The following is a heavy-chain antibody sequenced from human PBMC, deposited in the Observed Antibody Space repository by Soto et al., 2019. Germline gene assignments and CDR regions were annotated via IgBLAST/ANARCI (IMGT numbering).Heavy chain of an antibody. CDR2: ITDSGST. CDR3: AKDPLYGWFDP. CDR1: GGSISGDGYY. Sequence: SESMSLTCIVAGGSISGDGYYWSWIRQHPGKGLEWIGFITDSGSTYYNPSLKSRVTISVDTSRNQFSLNLNSVTAADTAVYYCAKDPLYGWFDPWGQGTLVTVSS. D-gene: IGHD2-2*02. V-gene: IGHV4-31*02. J-gene: IGHJ5*02.